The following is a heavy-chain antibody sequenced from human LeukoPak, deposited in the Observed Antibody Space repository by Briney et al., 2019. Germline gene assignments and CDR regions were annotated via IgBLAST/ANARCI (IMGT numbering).Heavy chain of an antibody. CDR1: GFSLTNYW. J-gene: IGHJ4*02. V-gene: IGHV3-74*01. Sequence: PGGSLRLSCAASGFSLTNYWMHWVRQAPGKGLVWVSRIRTDGHDTGYADSVKGRFTISRDNAEDTLYLQINSLRDEDTAVYYCARDLVAGSGSLDYWGQGTLVTVSS. CDR3: ARDLVAGSGSLDY. CDR2: IRTDGHDT. D-gene: IGHD3-10*01.